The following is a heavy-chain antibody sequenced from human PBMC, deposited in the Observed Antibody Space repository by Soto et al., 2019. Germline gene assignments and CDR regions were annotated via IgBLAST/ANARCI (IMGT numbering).Heavy chain of an antibody. D-gene: IGHD5-12*01. J-gene: IGHJ4*02. Sequence: SVKVCCQASGCTFSSYAIIWVRHAPGQGLEWMGGIIPIFGTANYAQKFQGRVTITADKSTSTAYMELSSLRSEDTAVYYCARDLGRDGYNSWGQGTLVTVPS. CDR1: GCTFSSYA. CDR3: ARDLGRDGYNS. V-gene: IGHV1-69*06. CDR2: IIPIFGTA.